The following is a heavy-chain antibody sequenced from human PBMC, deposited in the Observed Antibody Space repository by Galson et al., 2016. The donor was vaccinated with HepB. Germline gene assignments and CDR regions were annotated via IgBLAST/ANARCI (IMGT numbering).Heavy chain of an antibody. J-gene: IGHJ5*02. D-gene: IGHD2-21*02. CDR3: ARARQTCTGDCYYNWFDP. V-gene: IGHV3-23*01. CDR2: ISANVGST. Sequence: SLRLSCAASGFDVSSYSMYRVRQAPGKGLEWVSVISANVGSTNYADSVEGRFTISRDSSSNTLSLQMNSLRVEDTAIYYCARARQTCTGDCYYNWFDPWGQGTLVTVSS. CDR1: GFDVSSYS.